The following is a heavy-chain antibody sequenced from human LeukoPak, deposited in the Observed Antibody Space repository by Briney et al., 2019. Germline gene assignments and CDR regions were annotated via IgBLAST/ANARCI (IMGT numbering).Heavy chain of an antibody. V-gene: IGHV3-30*18. CDR2: ISYDGSNK. CDR1: GFTFSSYG. J-gene: IGHJ4*02. Sequence: GGSLRLSCAASGFTFSSYGMHWVRQAPGKGLEWVAVISYDGSNKYYADSVKGRFTISRDNSKNTLYLQMNSLRGEDTAVYYCAKLTGSSFPLDYWGQGTLVTVSS. CDR3: AKLTGSSFPLDY. D-gene: IGHD6-19*01.